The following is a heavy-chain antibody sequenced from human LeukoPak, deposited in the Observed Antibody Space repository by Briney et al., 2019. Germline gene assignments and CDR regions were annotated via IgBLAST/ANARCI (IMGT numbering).Heavy chain of an antibody. V-gene: IGHV4-34*01. CDR1: GGSFSGYY. CDR2: TNHSGST. J-gene: IGHJ4*02. D-gene: IGHD1-26*01. CDR3: ARGLRVTYSGSYFSPFDY. Sequence: PSETLSLTCAVYGGSFSGYYWSWIRQPPGKGLEWIGETNHSGSTNYNPSLKSRVTISVDTSKNQFSLKLSSVTAADTAVYYCARGLRVTYSGSYFSPFDYWGQGTLVTLSS.